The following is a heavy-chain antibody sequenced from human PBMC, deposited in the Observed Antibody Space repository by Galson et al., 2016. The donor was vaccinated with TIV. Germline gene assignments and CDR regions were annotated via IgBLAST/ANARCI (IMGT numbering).Heavy chain of an antibody. CDR1: GGSISNGDDS. J-gene: IGHJ6*02. Sequence: TLSLTCSVFGGSISNGDDSWTWIRQPPGKGLEWLGSVYYSGSTIYSPYLRGRVTISVERSKNQFSVNLNSLTAADTAVYYCARVSLPSYSAVDVWGQGTTVTVSS. CDR2: VYYSGST. CDR3: ARVSLPSYSAVDV. V-gene: IGHV4-30-4*01. D-gene: IGHD2-21*01.